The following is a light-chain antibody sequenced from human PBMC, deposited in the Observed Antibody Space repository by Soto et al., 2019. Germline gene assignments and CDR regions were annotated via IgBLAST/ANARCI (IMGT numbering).Light chain of an antibody. Sequence: EIVLTQSPGTLSLSSGERATLSCSASHTVFSTYLAWYQQKPGQAPRLLIYGASTRATGIPARFSGSGSGTDFTLTISSLQSEDFAVYFCQQFYTWPQTFGHGTKVDIK. CDR2: GAS. V-gene: IGKV3-15*01. CDR3: QQFYTWPQT. CDR1: HTVFSTY. J-gene: IGKJ1*01.